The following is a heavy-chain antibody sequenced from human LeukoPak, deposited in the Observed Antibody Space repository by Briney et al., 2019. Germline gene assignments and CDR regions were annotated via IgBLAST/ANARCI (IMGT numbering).Heavy chain of an antibody. J-gene: IGHJ3*02. CDR1: GYTLTELS. Sequence: GASVKVSCKVSGYTLTELSMHWVRQAPGKGLEWMGGSDPEDGETIYAQKFQGRVTMTEDTSTDTAYMELSSLRSEDTAVYYCATDSDDYVWGSYRPDAFDIWGQGTMVTVSS. V-gene: IGHV1-24*01. CDR3: ATDSDDYVWGSYRPDAFDI. D-gene: IGHD3-16*02. CDR2: SDPEDGET.